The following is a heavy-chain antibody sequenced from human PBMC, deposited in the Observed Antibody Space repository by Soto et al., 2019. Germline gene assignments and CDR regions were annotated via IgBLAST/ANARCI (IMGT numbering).Heavy chain of an antibody. CDR2: ISGSGDGT. CDR1: GFTVSSHA. J-gene: IGHJ6*02. V-gene: IGHV3-23*01. Sequence: GGSLRLSCAASGFTVSSHAMSWVRQAPGKGLEWVSSISGSGDGTYYGDSVKGRFTISRDSSSSTLYLQMNNLRGEDTAVHFCTKSRRSILMVYGFGGMDVWGQGTTVTVS. D-gene: IGHD2-8*01. CDR3: TKSRRSILMVYGFGGMDV.